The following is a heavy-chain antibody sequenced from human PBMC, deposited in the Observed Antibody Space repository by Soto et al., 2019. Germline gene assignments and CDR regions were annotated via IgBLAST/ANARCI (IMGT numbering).Heavy chain of an antibody. J-gene: IGHJ4*02. CDR1: GFTFSSYA. D-gene: IGHD2-21*02. Sequence: GGSLRLSCAASGFTFSSYAMSWVRQAPGKGLEWVSAISGSGGSTYYADSVKGRFTISRDNSKNTLYLQMNSLRAEDTAVYYCAKDLAYCGGDTRNCRGLGRGFDYWGQGTLVTVSS. CDR3: AKDLAYCGGDTRNCRGLGRGFDY. CDR2: ISGSGGST. V-gene: IGHV3-23*01.